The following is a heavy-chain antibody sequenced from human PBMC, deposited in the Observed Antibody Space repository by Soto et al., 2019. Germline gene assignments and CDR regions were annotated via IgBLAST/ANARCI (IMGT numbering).Heavy chain of an antibody. CDR2: IKPGNGDT. J-gene: IGHJ3*02. V-gene: IGHV1-3*01. CDR3: ARLRPLSVTVAFDI. D-gene: IGHD4-17*01. CDR1: GYTFTSYA. Sequence: QVQLVQSGAEVKKPGASVKVSCKASGYTFTSYAIHWVRQAPGQRLEWMGWIKPGNGDTKYSQKFQGRVTITRDRFASAVYMEMSSLRSEDTAMYYCARLRPLSVTVAFDIWGQGTMVTVSS.